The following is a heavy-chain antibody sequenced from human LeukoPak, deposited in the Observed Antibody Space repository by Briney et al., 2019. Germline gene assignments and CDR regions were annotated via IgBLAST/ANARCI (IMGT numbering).Heavy chain of an antibody. V-gene: IGHV4-30-2*01. CDR2: IYHSGST. D-gene: IGHD6-13*01. J-gene: IGHJ4*02. Sequence: SQTLSLTCTVSGGSISSGGYYWSWIRQPPGKGLEWIGYIYHSGSTYYNPSLKSRVTISVDRSKNQFSLKLSSVTAADTAVYYCASYSSSWFQRAYFDYWGQGTLVTVSS. CDR1: GGSISSGGYY. CDR3: ASYSSSWFQRAYFDY.